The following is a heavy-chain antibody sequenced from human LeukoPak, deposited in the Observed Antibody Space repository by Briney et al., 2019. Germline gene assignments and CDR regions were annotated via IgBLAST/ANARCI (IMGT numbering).Heavy chain of an antibody. Sequence: GGSLRLSCAASGFTFSNYAMSWVRQAPGKGLEWVSALSGSGTSTYYADSVKGRFTISRDNSKNTLYLQMNSLRAEDTALYYCAKDPGQWLVQGYFDYWGQGTLVTVSS. V-gene: IGHV3-23*01. CDR3: AKDPGQWLVQGYFDY. J-gene: IGHJ4*02. CDR1: GFTFSNYA. CDR2: LSGSGTST. D-gene: IGHD6-19*01.